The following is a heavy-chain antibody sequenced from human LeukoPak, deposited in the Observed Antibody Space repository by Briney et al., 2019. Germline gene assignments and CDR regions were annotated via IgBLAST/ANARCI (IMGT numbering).Heavy chain of an antibody. CDR3: AREDHANYNY. J-gene: IGHJ4*02. V-gene: IGHV3-7*01. CDR1: GFPFSSYW. Sequence: SGGSLRLSCAASGFPFSSYWMSWVRQAPGKGLEWVANIKQDGGEVFYVDSVKGRFTISRDNAKNSLYLQMNSLRAEDTAVYYCAREDHANYNYWGQGTLVTVSS. CDR2: IKQDGGEV. D-gene: IGHD4/OR15-4a*01.